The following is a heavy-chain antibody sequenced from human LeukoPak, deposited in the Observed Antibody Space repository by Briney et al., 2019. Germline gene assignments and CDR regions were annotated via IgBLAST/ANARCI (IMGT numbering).Heavy chain of an antibody. V-gene: IGHV4-34*01. J-gene: IGHJ4*02. CDR2: VNHSGST. Sequence: SETLSLTCAVYGGSFSGYYWSWIRQPPGKGLEWIGEVNHSGSTNYNPSLKSRVTISVDTSKNQFSLKLSSVTAADTAVYYCARRWGYCSSTSCYASPNSGLDYWGQGTLVTVSS. D-gene: IGHD2-2*01. CDR1: GGSFSGYY. CDR3: ARRWGYCSSTSCYASPNSGLDY.